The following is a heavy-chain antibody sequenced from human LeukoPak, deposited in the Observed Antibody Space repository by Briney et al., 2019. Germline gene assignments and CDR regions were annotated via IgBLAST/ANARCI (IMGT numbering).Heavy chain of an antibody. CDR2: IYYTGST. J-gene: IGHJ1*01. CDR3: ARGPPFAS. V-gene: IGHV4-31*03. CDR1: GASITSDDFY. Sequence: SETLSLTCTVSGASITSDDFYWNWIRQHPGKGLEWIGYIYYTGSTYYNSSLKSRVTISIDTSKNQFSLNLSSVTAADTAVYYCARGPPFASWGQGTLVTVPS. D-gene: IGHD3-16*01.